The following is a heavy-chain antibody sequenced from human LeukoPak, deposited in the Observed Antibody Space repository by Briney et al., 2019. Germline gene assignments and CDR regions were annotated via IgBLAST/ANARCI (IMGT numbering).Heavy chain of an antibody. CDR3: ARGDVGYNWNYADY. J-gene: IGHJ4*02. CDR2: IYHSGST. CDR1: GGSISSGGYY. V-gene: IGHV4-30-2*01. D-gene: IGHD1-7*01. Sequence: PSQTLSLTCTVSGGSISSGGYYWSWIRQPPGKGLEWIGYIYHSGSTYYNPSLKSRVTISVDRSKNQFSLKLSSVTAADTAVYYCARGDVGYNWNYADYWGQGTLVTVSS.